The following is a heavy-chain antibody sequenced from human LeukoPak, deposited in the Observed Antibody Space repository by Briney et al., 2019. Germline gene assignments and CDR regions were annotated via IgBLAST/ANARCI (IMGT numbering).Heavy chain of an antibody. D-gene: IGHD6-19*01. J-gene: IGHJ4*02. CDR1: GGSFSGYY. V-gene: IGHV4-34*01. Sequence: SETLSLTCAVYGGSFSGYYWSWIRQPPGKGLEWIGEINHSGSTNYNPSLKSRVTISVDTSKNQFSLKLSSVTAADTAVYYCARRKQWLVQTQNAIDYWGQGTLVTVSS. CDR2: INHSGST. CDR3: ARRKQWLVQTQNAIDY.